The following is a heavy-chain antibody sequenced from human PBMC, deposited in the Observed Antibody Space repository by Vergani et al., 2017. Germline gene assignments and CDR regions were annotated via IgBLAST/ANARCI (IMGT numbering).Heavy chain of an antibody. CDR1: GGSISSGGYY. CDR2: IYYSGST. Sequence: QVQLQESGPGLVKPSQTLSLTCTVSGGSISSGGYYWSWIRQHPGKGLEWIGYIYYSGSTYYNPSLKSRVSISVDTSKNQFSLKLTSVTAADTAVYYCARQNPYGSAHVDFWGRGVLVTVSA. CDR3: ARQNPYGSAHVDF. D-gene: IGHD3-10*01. V-gene: IGHV4-31*03. J-gene: IGHJ4*02.